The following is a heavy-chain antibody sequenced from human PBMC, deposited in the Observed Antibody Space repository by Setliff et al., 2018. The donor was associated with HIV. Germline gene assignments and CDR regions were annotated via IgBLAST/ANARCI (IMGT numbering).Heavy chain of an antibody. D-gene: IGHD3-22*01. CDR1: GFTFSTFA. CDR2: ISYDASRT. Sequence: GGSLRLSCVASGFTFSTFAMHWVRQAPGKGLEWVSVISYDASRTSYADSVKGRFTISRDNAKNSLYLQMNSLRVEDTAVYYCARDLSSGYYYTARAFDIWGQGTMVTVSS. J-gene: IGHJ3*02. CDR3: ARDLSSGYYYTARAFDI. V-gene: IGHV3-30*07.